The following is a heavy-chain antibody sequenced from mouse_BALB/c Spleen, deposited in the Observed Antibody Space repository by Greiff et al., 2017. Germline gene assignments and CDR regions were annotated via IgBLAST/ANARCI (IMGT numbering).Heavy chain of an antibody. Sequence: VQLQQSGPGLVKPSQSLSLTCTVSGFSITSDYAWNWIRQCTGSILGWMGNISDSGSTNYNPTLKSRISITRDTSKNQFFLQLSTVTTEDTATYYCARGGGNLGNFDDWGQGTTLTVSS. J-gene: IGHJ2*01. V-gene: IGHV3-2*02. CDR1: GFSITSDYA. CDR3: ARGGGNLGNFDD. D-gene: IGHD2-1*01. CDR2: ISDSGST.